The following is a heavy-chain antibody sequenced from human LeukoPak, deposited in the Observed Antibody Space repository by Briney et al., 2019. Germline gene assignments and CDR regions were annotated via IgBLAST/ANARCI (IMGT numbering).Heavy chain of an antibody. CDR2: INHSGST. CDR1: GGSFSGYY. D-gene: IGHD3-10*01. V-gene: IGHV4-34*01. Sequence: PSETLSLTCAVYGGSFSGYYWSWIRQPPGKGLEWIGEINHSGSTNYNPSLKSRVTISVDTSKNQFSLKLSSVTAADTAVYYCARVYYGFERNAFDIWGQGTMVTVSS. CDR3: ARVYYGFERNAFDI. J-gene: IGHJ3*02.